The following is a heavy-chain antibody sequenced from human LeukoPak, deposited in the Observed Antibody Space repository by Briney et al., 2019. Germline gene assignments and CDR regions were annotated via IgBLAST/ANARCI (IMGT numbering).Heavy chain of an antibody. CDR2: INPDSGGT. CDR1: GYTFTGYY. Sequence: ASEKVSCKTSGYTFTGYYIHWVRQAPGQGLERMGWINPDSGGTNYAQKFQGRVTMTRDTSISAGYMELSGLRPDDTAVFYCARVRGDSSWYGLDYWGQGTLVSVSS. CDR3: ARVRGDSSWYGLDY. J-gene: IGHJ4*02. D-gene: IGHD6-13*01. V-gene: IGHV1-2*02.